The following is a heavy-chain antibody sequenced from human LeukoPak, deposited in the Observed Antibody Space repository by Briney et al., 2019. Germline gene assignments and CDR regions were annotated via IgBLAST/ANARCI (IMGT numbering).Heavy chain of an antibody. CDR3: ASRYCSSTSCESPFDY. J-gene: IGHJ4*02. V-gene: IGHV1-2*02. D-gene: IGHD2-2*01. CDR1: GYTFTGYY. CDR2: NNPNSGGT. Sequence: ASVKVSCKASGYTFTGYYMHWVRQAPGQGLEWMGWNNPNSGGTNYAQKFQGRVTMTRDTSISTAYMELSRLRSDDTAVYYCASRYCSSTSCESPFDYWGQGTLVTVSS.